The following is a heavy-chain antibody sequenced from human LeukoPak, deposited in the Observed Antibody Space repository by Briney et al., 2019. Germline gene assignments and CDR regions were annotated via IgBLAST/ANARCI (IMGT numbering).Heavy chain of an antibody. Sequence: GGSLRLSSAASGFTFSSNAMNWVRQAPGKGLEWVSGITGSGDSTYYADSVKGRFTISRDNSKNTVYLQMNSLRVEDTAVYHCGKERYGXXSVVDYWGHXTXXXVSS. CDR3: GKERYGXXSVVDY. CDR2: ITGSGDST. J-gene: IGHJ4*01. CDR1: GFTFSSNA. V-gene: IGHV3-23*01. D-gene: IGHD6-6*01.